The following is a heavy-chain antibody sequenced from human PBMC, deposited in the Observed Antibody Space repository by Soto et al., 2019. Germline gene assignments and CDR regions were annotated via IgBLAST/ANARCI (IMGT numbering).Heavy chain of an antibody. Sequence: GGSLRLSCAASGFTFSSYSMNWVRQAPGKGLEWVSSISSSSSYIYYADSVKGRFTISRDNAKNSLYLQMNSLRAEDTAVYYCASYYDFWSGYKLKNFDYWGQGTLVTVS. CDR1: GFTFSSYS. CDR3: ASYYDFWSGYKLKNFDY. CDR2: ISSSSSYI. V-gene: IGHV3-21*01. D-gene: IGHD3-3*01. J-gene: IGHJ4*02.